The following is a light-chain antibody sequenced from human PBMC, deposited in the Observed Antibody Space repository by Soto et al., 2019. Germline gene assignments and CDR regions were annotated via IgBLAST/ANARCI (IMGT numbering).Light chain of an antibody. J-gene: IGLJ3*02. CDR1: LSNIGAGYD. Sequence: QSVLTQPPSVSGAPGERVTISCSGSLSNIGAGYDVHWYQQVPGSAPKLLIYGNYNRPSGVPDRFSGSKSGTSASLAITGLQAEDEADYYCQSYDINLADSGVFGGGTKLTVL. V-gene: IGLV1-40*01. CDR2: GNY. CDR3: QSYDINLADSGV.